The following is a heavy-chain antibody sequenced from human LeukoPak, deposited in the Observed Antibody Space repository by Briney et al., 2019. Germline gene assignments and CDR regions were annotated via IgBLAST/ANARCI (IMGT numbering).Heavy chain of an antibody. Sequence: ASVKVSCKACGYTFTGYYMHWVRQAPGQGLEWMGWINCNTGGTNYAQRFQGRVTMTRDTSISTAYMELSRLTSDDTAKYYCARDLSVAPYGGYDYSGQGTLVTVSS. CDR3: ARDLSVAPYGGYDY. CDR1: GYTFTGYY. CDR2: INCNTGGT. D-gene: IGHD5-12*01. V-gene: IGHV1-2*02. J-gene: IGHJ4*02.